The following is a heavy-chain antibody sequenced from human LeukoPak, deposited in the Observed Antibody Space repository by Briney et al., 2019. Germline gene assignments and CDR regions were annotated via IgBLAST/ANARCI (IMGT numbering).Heavy chain of an antibody. D-gene: IGHD3-3*01. J-gene: IGHJ4*02. CDR2: IRSKAYGGTT. Sequence: GGSLRLSCTASGFTFGDYAMSWVRQAPGKGLEWVGFIRSKAYGGTTEYAASVEGRFTISRDDSKSIAYLQMNSLKTEDTAVYYCTRGDYDFRNYGWHWGQGTRVTVSS. CDR1: GFTFGDYA. CDR3: TRGDYDFRNYGWH. V-gene: IGHV3-49*04.